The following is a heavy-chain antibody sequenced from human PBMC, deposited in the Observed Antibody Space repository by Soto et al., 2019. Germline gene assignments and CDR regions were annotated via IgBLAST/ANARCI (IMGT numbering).Heavy chain of an antibody. CDR1: GYTLTELS. D-gene: IGHD6-19*01. CDR2: FDPEDGET. J-gene: IGHJ4*02. Sequence: ASVKVSCKVSGYTLTELSMHWARQAPGKGLEWMGGFDPEDGETIYAQKFQGRVTMTEDTSTGTAYMELSSLRSEDTAVYYCARGNQQWLVPNGPFDYWGQGTLVTVSS. CDR3: ARGNQQWLVPNGPFDY. V-gene: IGHV1-24*01.